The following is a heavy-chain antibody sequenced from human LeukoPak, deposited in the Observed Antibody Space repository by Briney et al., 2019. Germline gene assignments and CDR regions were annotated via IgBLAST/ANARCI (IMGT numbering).Heavy chain of an antibody. CDR1: GFTFSSYG. J-gene: IGHJ1*01. V-gene: IGHV3-30*02. D-gene: IGHD2-2*01. Sequence: GGSLRLSCAASGFTFSSYGMHWVRQAPGKGLEWVAFIRYDGSNKYYADSVKGRFTISRDNSKNTLYLQMNSLRAEDTAVYYCANRPLLGYCSSTSCPVFPQYFQHWGQGTLVTVSS. CDR2: IRYDGSNK. CDR3: ANRPLLGYCSSTSCPVFPQYFQH.